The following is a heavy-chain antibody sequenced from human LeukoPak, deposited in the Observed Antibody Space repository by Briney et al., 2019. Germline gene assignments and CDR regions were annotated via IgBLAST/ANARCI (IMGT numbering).Heavy chain of an antibody. J-gene: IGHJ3*01. V-gene: IGHV3-15*01. D-gene: IGHD7-27*01. CDR1: GLNFIDAW. Sequence: GGSLRLSSAVAGLNFIDAWMTSVRQAPGRGLERVVRTKCRSQGSTTDYATPVKGRFTISRDDSHNMVSLEMNNLKTEDAAAYYCSTGLCFSDACHWDDAFAVWGQGTTVTVSS. CDR2: TKCRSQGSTT. CDR3: STGLCFSDACHWDDAFAV.